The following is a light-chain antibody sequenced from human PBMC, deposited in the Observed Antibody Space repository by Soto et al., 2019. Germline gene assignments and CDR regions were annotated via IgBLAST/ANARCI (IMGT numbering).Light chain of an antibody. V-gene: IGKV3-15*01. J-gene: IGKJ1*01. CDR2: GAS. Sequence: EVVFTQSPGTLSLSPGLRATLSCRASQSVSSGNLAWYQQKPGQAPRLLIYGASTRATGIPARFSGSGSGTEFTLTITSLQSEDFAVYYCQQYDNWPRTFGQGTKVDIK. CDR3: QQYDNWPRT. CDR1: QSVSSGN.